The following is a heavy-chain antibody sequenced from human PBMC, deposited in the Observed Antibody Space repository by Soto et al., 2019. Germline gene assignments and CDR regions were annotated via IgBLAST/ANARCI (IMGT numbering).Heavy chain of an antibody. D-gene: IGHD3-10*01. CDR1: GFTFSSYS. J-gene: IGHJ6*02. V-gene: IGHV3-48*02. Sequence: PGGSLRLSCAASGFTFSSYSMNWVRQAPGKGLEWVSYISSSSSTIYYADSVKGRFTISRDNAKNSLYLQMHSLRDEDTAVYYCARDPGDGMDVWGQGTTVTVSS. CDR3: ARDPGDGMDV. CDR2: ISSSSSTI.